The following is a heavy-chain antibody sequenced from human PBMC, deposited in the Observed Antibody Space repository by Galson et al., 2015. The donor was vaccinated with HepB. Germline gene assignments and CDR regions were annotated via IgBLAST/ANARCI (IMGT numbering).Heavy chain of an antibody. CDR3: AKDGRGLRYFDWLKNGLDV. CDR1: GFTFDDYT. J-gene: IGHJ6*02. Sequence: SLRLSCAASGFTFDDYTMHWVRQAPGKGLEWVSLISGDGRTTYYADSVKGRFTISRDNSKKSLFLQMNSLRTEDTALYHCAKDGRGLRYFDWLKNGLDVWGQGTTVTVSS. CDR2: ISGDGRTT. V-gene: IGHV3-43*01. D-gene: IGHD3-9*01.